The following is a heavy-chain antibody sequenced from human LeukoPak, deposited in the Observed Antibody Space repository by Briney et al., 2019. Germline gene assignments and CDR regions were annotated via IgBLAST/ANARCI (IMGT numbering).Heavy chain of an antibody. J-gene: IGHJ4*02. CDR2: LYSGGNT. Sequence: GGSLRLSCAASGFTVSNNYMGWVRQAPGKGLEWVSTLYSGGNTYYADSVKGRFTISRDNSQNTLYLQMNSLRAEDTAIYYCARVISGYDSSGYRDYWGQGTLVTVSS. CDR1: GFTVSNNY. V-gene: IGHV3-53*01. CDR3: ARVISGYDSSGYRDY. D-gene: IGHD3-22*01.